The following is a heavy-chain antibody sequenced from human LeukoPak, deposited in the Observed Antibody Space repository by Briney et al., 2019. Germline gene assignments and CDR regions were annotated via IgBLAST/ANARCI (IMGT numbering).Heavy chain of an antibody. V-gene: IGHV4-59*08. J-gene: IGHJ5*02. CDR3: ARTSYSGSYYWFDP. Sequence: PSETLSLTCNVSGGSISSYYWSWIRQPPGKGLEWIGYIYYSGSTDYNPSLKSRVTISVDPSKNQFSLKVSSVTAADTAVYYCARTSYSGSYYWFDPWGQGTLVTVSS. CDR1: GGSISSYY. CDR2: IYYSGST. D-gene: IGHD1-26*01.